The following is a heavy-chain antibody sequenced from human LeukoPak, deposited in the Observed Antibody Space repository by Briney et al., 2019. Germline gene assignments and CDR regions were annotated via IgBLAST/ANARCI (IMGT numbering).Heavy chain of an antibody. CDR3: ARLGRRRTVTSVHGAFDI. J-gene: IGHJ3*02. D-gene: IGHD4-17*01. V-gene: IGHV4-34*01. CDR2: INHSGST. Sequence: PSETLSLTCAVYGGSFSGYYWSWIRQPPGKGLEWIGEINHSGSTNYNPSLKSRVTISVDTSKNQFSLKLSSVTAADTAVYYCARLGRRRTVTSVHGAFDIWGQGTMVTVSS. CDR1: GGSFSGYY.